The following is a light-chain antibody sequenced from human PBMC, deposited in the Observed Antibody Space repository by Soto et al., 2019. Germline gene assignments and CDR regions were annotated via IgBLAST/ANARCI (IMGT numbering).Light chain of an antibody. J-gene: IGKJ4*01. Sequence: AIRMTQSPSSLSASTGDRVTITCPASQGISSYLAWYQQKPGKAPKLLIYAASTLQSGVPSRFSGSVSGTDFTLTISCLQSDDFATYYCQQYYSYPLLTFGGGTKVEIK. V-gene: IGKV1-8*01. CDR2: AAS. CDR1: QGISSY. CDR3: QQYYSYPLLT.